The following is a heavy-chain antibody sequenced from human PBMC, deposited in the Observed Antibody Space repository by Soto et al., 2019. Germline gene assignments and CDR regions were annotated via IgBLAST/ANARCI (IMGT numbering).Heavy chain of an antibody. CDR1: GFTFSSYA. CDR2: ISGSGGST. D-gene: IGHD3-22*01. Sequence: GGSLRLSCAASGFTFSSYAMSWVRQAPGKGLEWVSAISGSGGSTYYADSVKGRFTISRDNSKYTRYLQMNSLRAEDTAVYYCAKGTLYYDSNGSGAFDIWGQGTMVTVSS. J-gene: IGHJ3*02. V-gene: IGHV3-23*01. CDR3: AKGTLYYDSNGSGAFDI.